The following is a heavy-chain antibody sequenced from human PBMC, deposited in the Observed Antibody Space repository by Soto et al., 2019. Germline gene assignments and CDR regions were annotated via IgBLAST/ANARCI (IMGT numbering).Heavy chain of an antibody. J-gene: IGHJ4*02. CDR2: IIPMFGTA. Sequence: GASVKVSCKASGGTFSNYPITWVRQAPGQGLEWMGGIIPMFGTANYAQKFQGRVTMTRDTSISTAYMELSRLRSDDTAVYYCARGRSTDYYDSSGPLGYWGQGTLVTVSS. CDR3: ARGRSTDYYDSSGPLGY. D-gene: IGHD3-22*01. V-gene: IGHV1-69*05. CDR1: GGTFSNYP.